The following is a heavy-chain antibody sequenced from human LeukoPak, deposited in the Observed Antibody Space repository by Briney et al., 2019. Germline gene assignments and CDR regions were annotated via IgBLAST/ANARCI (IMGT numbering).Heavy chain of an antibody. D-gene: IGHD1-26*01. Sequence: SETLSLTWTVSGGSISSGSYYWSWIRQPAGKGLEWIGRIYTSGSTNYNPSLKSRVTISVDTSKNQFSLKLSSVTAADTAVYYCAREEPHDAFDIWGQGTMVTVSS. CDR2: IYTSGST. CDR1: GGSISSGSYY. J-gene: IGHJ3*02. V-gene: IGHV4-61*02. CDR3: AREEPHDAFDI.